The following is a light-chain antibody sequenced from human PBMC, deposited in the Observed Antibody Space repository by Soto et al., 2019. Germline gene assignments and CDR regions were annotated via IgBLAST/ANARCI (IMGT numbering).Light chain of an antibody. CDR3: SSYSTTTRGVL. Sequence: QSVLTQPPSASGSPGQSVTISCTGTSRDVGAYKFVSWYQQHPGKAPKLLIYDVSKRPTGVPDRFSGSKSGNTASLTVSGLQADDEADYYCSSYSTTTRGVLFGGGTKLTVL. CDR2: DVS. J-gene: IGLJ2*01. V-gene: IGLV2-8*01. CDR1: SRDVGAYKF.